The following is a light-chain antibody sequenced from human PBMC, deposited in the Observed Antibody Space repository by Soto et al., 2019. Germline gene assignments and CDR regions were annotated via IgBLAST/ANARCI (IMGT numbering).Light chain of an antibody. CDR3: AAWDDSLNGLYV. J-gene: IGLJ1*01. CDR2: SNN. V-gene: IGLV1-44*01. Sequence: QSVLTQPPSGSGTPGQRVTISCSGSSSNIGSNTVNWYQQLPGTAPRLLIYSNNQRPSGVPDRFSGSKSGTSASLAISRLQSDDEADYYSAAWDDSLNGLYVFGTGTKGTVL. CDR1: SSNIGSNT.